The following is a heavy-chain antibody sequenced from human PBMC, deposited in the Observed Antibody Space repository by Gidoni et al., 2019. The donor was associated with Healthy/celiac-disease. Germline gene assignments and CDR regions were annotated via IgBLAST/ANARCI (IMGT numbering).Heavy chain of an antibody. CDR2: ISYDGSNK. CDR1: GFTFSSYG. D-gene: IGHD3-22*01. V-gene: IGHV3-30*19. Sequence: QVELVEAGGGAVQPGRSRRLSSAASGFTFSSYGIHWVRQAPGQGLEWVAVISYDGSNKYYADSVKSRLTISRDNSKNTLYLQMNSLRAEDTAVYYCSWDSSGYYSFDYWGQGTLVTVSS. CDR3: SWDSSGYYSFDY. J-gene: IGHJ4*02.